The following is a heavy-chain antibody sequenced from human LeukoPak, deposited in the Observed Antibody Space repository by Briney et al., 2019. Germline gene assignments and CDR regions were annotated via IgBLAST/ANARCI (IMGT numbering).Heavy chain of an antibody. V-gene: IGHV4-39*01. Sequence: SETLSLTCTVCGGSISSSSYYWGWVRQPPGKGLEWIGSIYYSGSTYYNPSLKSRVTISVDTSKNQFSLKLSSVTAADTAVYYCARHNTYYDYVWGSYRYTELDYWGQGTLVTVSS. CDR2: IYYSGST. CDR1: GGSISSSSYY. D-gene: IGHD3-16*02. J-gene: IGHJ4*02. CDR3: ARHNTYYDYVWGSYRYTELDY.